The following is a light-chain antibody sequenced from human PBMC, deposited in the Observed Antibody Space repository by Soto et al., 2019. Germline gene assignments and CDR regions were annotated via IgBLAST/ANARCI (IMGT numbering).Light chain of an antibody. V-gene: IGLV2-23*01. CDR3: YTYAGGSTYL. Sequence: QSVLTQPPSASGSPGQSVTISCTGTSSDVGSYSLLSWYQHHPGKAPKLIIYEDIKGPSGVSNRFSGSKSDNTASLRISGLQAEDEADYYCYTYAGGSTYLFGTGTKVTVL. CDR2: EDI. J-gene: IGLJ1*01. CDR1: SSDVGSYSL.